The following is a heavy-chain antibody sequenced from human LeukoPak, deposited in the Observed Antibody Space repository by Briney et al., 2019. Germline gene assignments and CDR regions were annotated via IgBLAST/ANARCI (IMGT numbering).Heavy chain of an antibody. V-gene: IGHV1-69*13. D-gene: IGHD3-10*01. J-gene: IGHJ4*02. CDR1: GGTFSSYA. CDR3: ARVHGELWGDDTRFDY. CDR2: IIPIFGTA. Sequence: SVTVSCKASGGTFSSYAISWVRQAPGQGLEWMGGIIPIFGTANYAQKFQGRVTITADESTSTAYMELSSLRSEDTAVYYCARVHGELWGDDTRFDYWGQGTLVTVSS.